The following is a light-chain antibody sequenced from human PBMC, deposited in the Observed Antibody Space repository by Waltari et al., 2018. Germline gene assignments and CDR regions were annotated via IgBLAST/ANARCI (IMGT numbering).Light chain of an antibody. J-gene: IGKJ4*01. CDR2: GAS. CDR1: QSVSSSY. Sequence: EIVLTQSPGALSLSPGERATLSCRASQSVSSSYLAWSQQKPGQTPRLLIYGASNRATGIPDSLSGSGSGTDFTLTISRLEPEDFAVNCCQQYGTSLTFSGGTKVEIK. V-gene: IGKV3-20*01. CDR3: QQYGTSLT.